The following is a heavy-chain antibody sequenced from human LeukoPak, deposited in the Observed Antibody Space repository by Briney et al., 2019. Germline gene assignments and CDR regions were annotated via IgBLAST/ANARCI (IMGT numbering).Heavy chain of an antibody. CDR2: ILHSGSI. J-gene: IGHJ3*01. Sequence: PSETLSLTCVVSGYSIASGYYWGWIRQSPGRGLEWIATILHSGSIYYNPSLKSRVTLSVDTSKNEFTLKLNSLTAADTAVYYCARMGISYYYDSSTYYPTAFDVWGQGTMVSVSS. CDR3: ARMGISYYYDSSTYYPTAFDV. V-gene: IGHV4-38-2*01. CDR1: GYSIASGYY. D-gene: IGHD3-22*01.